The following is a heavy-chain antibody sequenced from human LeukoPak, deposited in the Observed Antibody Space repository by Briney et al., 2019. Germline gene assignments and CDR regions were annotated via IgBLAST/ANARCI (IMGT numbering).Heavy chain of an antibody. CDR2: INAGNGNI. Sequence: GASVKVSCKASGYTFTSYAMHWVRQAPGQRLEWTGWINAGNGNIKHSQKFQGRVTITRDTSASTAYMELSSLKSEDTAVYYCARGQYCSSPNCYKPTIPRFDPWGQGTLVTVSS. CDR3: ARGQYCSSPNCYKPTIPRFDP. J-gene: IGHJ5*02. CDR1: GYTFTSYA. D-gene: IGHD2-2*02. V-gene: IGHV1-3*01.